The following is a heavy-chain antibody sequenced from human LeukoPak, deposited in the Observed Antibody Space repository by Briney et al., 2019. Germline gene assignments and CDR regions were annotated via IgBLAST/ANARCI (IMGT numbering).Heavy chain of an antibody. J-gene: IGHJ3*02. CDR1: GGSISSGGYY. CDR3: ARELGHDAFDI. CDR2: IYYSGST. V-gene: IGHV4-61*08. D-gene: IGHD7-27*01. Sequence: RPSETLSLTCTVSGGSISSGGYYWSWIRQHPGKGLEWIGYIYYSGSTNYNPSLKSRVTISVDTSKNRFSLKLSSVTAADTAVYYCARELGHDAFDIWGQGTMVTVSS.